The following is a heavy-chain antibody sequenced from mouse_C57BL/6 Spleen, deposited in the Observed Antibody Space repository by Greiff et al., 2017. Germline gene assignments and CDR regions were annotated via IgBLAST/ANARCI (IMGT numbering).Heavy chain of an antibody. CDR2: IYPGDGDT. CDR3: ERWGYDYDEGYAMDY. CDR1: GYAFSSSW. Sequence: VQLQQSGPELVKPGASVKISCKASGYAFSSSWMNWVKQRPGKGLEWIGRIYPGDGDTNYNGKFKGKATLTADKSSSTAYMQLSSLTSEDSAVYFCERWGYDYDEGYAMDYWGQGTSVTVSS. V-gene: IGHV1-82*01. J-gene: IGHJ4*01. D-gene: IGHD2-4*01.